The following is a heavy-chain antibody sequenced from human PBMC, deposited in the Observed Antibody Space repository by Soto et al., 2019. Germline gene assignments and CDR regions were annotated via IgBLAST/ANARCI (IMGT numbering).Heavy chain of an antibody. V-gene: IGHV3-11*01. Sequence: QVRLVESGGGLVKPGWSLRLSCAASGFTFIDYYLSRIRRAPGKGLEWVSSISDTGSTIYYADSVRGRFTLSRDNANNSLYLQLSSLRAEDTDMYYCAKEGGGDSFEYWGEGTLVIVSS. CDR3: AKEGGGDSFEY. J-gene: IGHJ4*02. CDR2: ISDTGSTI. CDR1: GFTFIDYY. D-gene: IGHD3-10*01.